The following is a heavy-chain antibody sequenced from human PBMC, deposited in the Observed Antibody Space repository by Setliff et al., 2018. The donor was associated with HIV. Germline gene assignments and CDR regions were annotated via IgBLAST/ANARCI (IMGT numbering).Heavy chain of an antibody. J-gene: IGHJ4*02. V-gene: IGHV1-46*01. D-gene: IGHD6-6*01. CDR3: ARDPTGGAARFDY. Sequence: ASVKVSCKASGYTFTSYYMHWVRQAPGQGLEWMGIINPSGGSTSYAQRFQGRLTITADESTNTAYMELSSLKSEDTAVYYCARDPTGGAARFDYWGQGTLVTVSS. CDR2: INPSGGST. CDR1: GYTFTSYY.